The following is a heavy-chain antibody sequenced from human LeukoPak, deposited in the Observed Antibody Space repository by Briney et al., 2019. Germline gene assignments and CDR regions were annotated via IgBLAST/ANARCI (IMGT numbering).Heavy chain of an antibody. CDR2: IYYSGST. V-gene: IGHV4-31*03. CDR3: AKGQGLAARAHIDY. J-gene: IGHJ4*02. CDR1: GGSISSGGYY. Sequence: SETLSLTCTVSGGSISSGGYYWSWIRQHPGKGLEWIGYIYYSGSTYYNPSLKSRVTISVDTSKNQFSLKLSSVTAADTAVYYCAKGQGLAARAHIDYWGQGTLVTVSS. D-gene: IGHD6-6*01.